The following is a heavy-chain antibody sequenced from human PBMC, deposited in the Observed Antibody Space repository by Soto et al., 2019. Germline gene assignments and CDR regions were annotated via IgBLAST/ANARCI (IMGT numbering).Heavy chain of an antibody. Sequence: GGSLRLSCSASGFPFTNYWMNWCRQTPGKGLMWVSRISPDGSDVGYADSVEGRSTVSRDNAKNTLYLQMHSLRAEDTAMYYCACWGHIVPVAPSDFDRWGQGTLVTVSS. CDR3: ACWGHIVPVAPSDFDR. V-gene: IGHV3-74*01. CDR2: ISPDGSDV. D-gene: IGHD2-8*02. CDR1: GFPFTNYW. J-gene: IGHJ4*02.